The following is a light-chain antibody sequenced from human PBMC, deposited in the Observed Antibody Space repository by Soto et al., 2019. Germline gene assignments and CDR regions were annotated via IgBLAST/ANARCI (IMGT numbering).Light chain of an antibody. J-gene: IGLJ1*01. CDR1: SSDVGGYNF. CDR3: NSYTSSITYV. V-gene: IGLV2-14*03. CDR2: DVS. Sequence: QSALTQPASVSGSPGQSITISCTGTSSDVGGYNFVSWYQHHPGKAPKLIIYDVSNRPSGVSNRFSGSKSGNTATLTISGLQAEDEADYYYNSYTSSITYVFGTGTKLTVL.